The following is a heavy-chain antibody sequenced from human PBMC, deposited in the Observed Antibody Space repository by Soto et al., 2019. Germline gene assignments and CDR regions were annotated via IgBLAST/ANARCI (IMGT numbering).Heavy chain of an antibody. Sequence: PGGSLSLSCAASGFTFRSYGMHWVRQAPGKGLEWVAVISYDGSNKWYADSVKGRFTISRDNSKNTLYLQMSSLRAEDTAVHYCAKEREEYSYGMDVWGQVTTSTV. D-gene: IGHD1-26*01. J-gene: IGHJ6*02. CDR3: AKEREEYSYGMDV. CDR1: GFTFRSYG. CDR2: ISYDGSNK. V-gene: IGHV3-30*18.